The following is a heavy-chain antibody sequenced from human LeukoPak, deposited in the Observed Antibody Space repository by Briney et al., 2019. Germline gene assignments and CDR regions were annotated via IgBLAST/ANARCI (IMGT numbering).Heavy chain of an antibody. Sequence: QPGGSLRLSCAASGFTFSSYWMHWLRQAPGKGLVWVSRINSDGSSTSYADSVKGRFTISRDNAKNTLYLQMNTLRAEDTAVYYCARDTSSGFYDAFDMWGQGTMVSVSS. CDR3: ARDTSSGFYDAFDM. V-gene: IGHV3-74*01. J-gene: IGHJ3*02. CDR2: INSDGSST. D-gene: IGHD6-19*01. CDR1: GFTFSSYW.